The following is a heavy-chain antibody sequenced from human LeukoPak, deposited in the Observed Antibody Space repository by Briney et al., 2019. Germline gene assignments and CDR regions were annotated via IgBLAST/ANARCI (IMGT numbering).Heavy chain of an antibody. CDR1: GFTFSKAW. J-gene: IGHJ3*02. CDR2: IKRKNDGGTT. D-gene: IGHD2-2*02. V-gene: IGHV3-15*01. Sequence: GGSLRLSCAASGFTFSKAWMTWVRQAPGKGLEWVGRIKRKNDGGTTDYPAPVKGRFTISRDDSKNTLYLQMNSLKIEDTAVYYCAREGYCSSTSCYTLGGAFDIWGQGTMVTVSS. CDR3: AREGYCSSTSCYTLGGAFDI.